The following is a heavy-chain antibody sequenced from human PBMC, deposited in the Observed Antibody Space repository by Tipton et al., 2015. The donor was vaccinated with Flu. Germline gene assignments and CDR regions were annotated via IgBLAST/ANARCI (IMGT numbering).Heavy chain of an antibody. Sequence: SLRLSCAASGFSISSSYMNWVRQAPGKGLEWLSVIYHGGGTYYADSVKGRFTISRDNSNGTLHLQMNSLTGGDTAVYYCVRMARRPFGAFDVWGQGTMVTVSS. J-gene: IGHJ3*01. CDR2: IYHGGGT. CDR1: GFSISSSY. CDR3: VRMARRPFGAFDV. V-gene: IGHV3-66*02. D-gene: IGHD3-16*01.